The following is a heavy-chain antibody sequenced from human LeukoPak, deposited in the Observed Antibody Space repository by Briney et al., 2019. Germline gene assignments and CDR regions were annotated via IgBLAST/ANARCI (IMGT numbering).Heavy chain of an antibody. D-gene: IGHD2/OR15-2a*01. CDR2: ISSSSSTI. J-gene: IGHJ4*02. V-gene: IGHV3-48*01. CDR3: ARDGEYDPGYFDY. Sequence: GGSLRLSCAASGFTFSSYSMNWVREAPGKGLEWVSYISSSSSTIYYADSVKGRFTISRDNAKNSLYLQMNSLRAEDTAVYYCARDGEYDPGYFDYWGRETLVRVFS. CDR1: GFTFSSYS.